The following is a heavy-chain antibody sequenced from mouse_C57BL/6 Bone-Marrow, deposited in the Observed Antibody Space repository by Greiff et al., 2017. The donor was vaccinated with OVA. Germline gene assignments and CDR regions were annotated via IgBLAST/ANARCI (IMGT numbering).Heavy chain of an antibody. J-gene: IGHJ1*03. CDR2: IYPRSGNT. Sequence: VQLQQSGAELARPGASVKLSCKASGYTFTSYGISWVKQRTGQGLEWIGEIYPRSGNTYYNEKFKGKATLTADKSSSTAYMELRSLTSEDTAVYYWATRSRNYDGSRNWYFDVWGTGTTVTVSS. D-gene: IGHD1-1*01. CDR3: ATRSRNYDGSRNWYFDV. V-gene: IGHV1-81*01. CDR1: GYTFTSYG.